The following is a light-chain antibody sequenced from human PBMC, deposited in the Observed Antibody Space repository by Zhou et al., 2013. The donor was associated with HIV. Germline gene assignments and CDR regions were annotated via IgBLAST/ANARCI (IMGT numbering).Light chain of an antibody. J-gene: IGKJ4*01. CDR2: GAS. Sequence: EIVLTQSPGTLSLSPGERAALSCRASQSVSSRYLARYQQKLGQAPRLLIFGASSRAPGIPDRFSGSESGTDFTLTISRLEPEDFAVYYCQQYGSSPLTFGGGTKVEIK. CDR1: QSVSSRY. CDR3: QQYGSSPLT. V-gene: IGKV3-20*01.